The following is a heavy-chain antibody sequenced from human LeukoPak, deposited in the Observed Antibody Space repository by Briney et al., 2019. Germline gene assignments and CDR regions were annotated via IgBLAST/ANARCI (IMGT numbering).Heavy chain of an antibody. CDR3: ARGDGYNFFDY. CDR1: GFSVTNNY. J-gene: IGHJ4*02. D-gene: IGHD5-24*01. CDR2: FYVGGAT. V-gene: IGHV3-53*01. Sequence: PGGSLRLSCAVSGFSVTNNYMSWVRQAPGKGLEWVSVFYVGGATYYAVSVKGRFTISRDNSENTLYLQMKSLRAEDTAVYYCARGDGYNFFDYWGQGILVTVSS.